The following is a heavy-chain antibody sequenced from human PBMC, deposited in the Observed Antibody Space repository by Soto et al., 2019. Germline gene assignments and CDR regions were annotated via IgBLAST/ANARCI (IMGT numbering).Heavy chain of an antibody. CDR1: GDSVSSNSAA. Sequence: PSQTLSLTCAISGDSVSSNSAAWNWIRQSPSRGLEWLGRTYYRSKWYNDYAVSVKSRITINPDTSKNQFSLQLNSVTPEDTAVYYCASGHSSGYPFLFHYWGQGTLVTVSS. CDR2: TYYRSKWYN. J-gene: IGHJ4*02. V-gene: IGHV6-1*01. D-gene: IGHD3-22*01. CDR3: ASGHSSGYPFLFHY.